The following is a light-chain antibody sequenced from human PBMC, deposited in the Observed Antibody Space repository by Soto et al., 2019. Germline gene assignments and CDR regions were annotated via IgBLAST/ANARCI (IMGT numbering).Light chain of an antibody. J-gene: IGLJ2*01. V-gene: IGLV2-14*01. Sequence: QSALTQPASMSGSPGQSITISCTGTSSDIGNSNYVSWYQQYSGKAPKLIIYEVINRPSGVSDRFSGSKSGNTASLTISGLQAEDGADYYCISYTTCATPVFGGGTKLTLL. CDR2: EVI. CDR3: ISYTTCATPV. CDR1: SSDIGNSNY.